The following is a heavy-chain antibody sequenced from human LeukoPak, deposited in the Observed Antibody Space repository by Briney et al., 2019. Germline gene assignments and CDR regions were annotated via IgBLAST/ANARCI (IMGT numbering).Heavy chain of an antibody. CDR3: VKSIAAAGVLRAILDY. J-gene: IGHJ4*02. CDR2: ISKNGNTI. D-gene: IGHD6-13*01. CDR1: GFTFSDYS. Sequence: GGSLRLSCAASGFTFSDYSMNWVRQAPGKGLEWVSYISKNGNTIYYADSVKGRFTISRDNAKNSLYLQLYGLRAEDTALYYCVKSIAAAGVLRAILDYWGQGTLVTVSS. V-gene: IGHV3-48*04.